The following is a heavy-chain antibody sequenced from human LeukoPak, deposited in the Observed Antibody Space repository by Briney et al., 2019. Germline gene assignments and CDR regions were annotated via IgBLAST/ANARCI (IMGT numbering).Heavy chain of an antibody. CDR3: ARETHYGSGSYLLSYYYYYYMDV. Sequence: GGSLRLSCAASGFTFSSYEMNWVRQAPGKGLEWVSYISSSGSTIYYADSVKGRFTISRDNAKNSLYLQMNSLRAEDTAVYYCARETHYGSGSYLLSYYYYYYMDVWGKGTTVTVSS. D-gene: IGHD3-10*01. J-gene: IGHJ6*03. CDR2: ISSSGSTI. CDR1: GFTFSSYE. V-gene: IGHV3-48*03.